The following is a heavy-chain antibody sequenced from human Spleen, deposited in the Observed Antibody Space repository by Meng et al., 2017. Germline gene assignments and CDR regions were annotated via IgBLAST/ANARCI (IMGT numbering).Heavy chain of an antibody. Sequence: QVQLVQSGAEVKKPGASMKVSCKASGYSFITYAMHWVRQAPGQRLEWMGWISAANGNTKYSQKFPGRVTITRDTSANTAYMELSSLRSEDTAFYYCARTTVTGYFDYWGQGTLVTVSS. CDR2: ISAANGNT. CDR3: ARTTVTGYFDY. CDR1: GYSFITYA. J-gene: IGHJ4*02. D-gene: IGHD2-21*02. V-gene: IGHV1-3*01.